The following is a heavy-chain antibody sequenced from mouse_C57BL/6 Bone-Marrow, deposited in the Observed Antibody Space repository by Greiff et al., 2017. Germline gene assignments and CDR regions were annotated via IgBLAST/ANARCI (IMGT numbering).Heavy chain of an antibody. D-gene: IGHD1-1*01. J-gene: IGHJ1*03. CDR2: INPNNGGT. V-gene: IGHV1-18*01. Sequence: EVQLQQSGPELVKPGTSVKIPCKASGYTFTDYNMDWVKQSHGKRLEWIGAINPNNGGTIYNQKFKGKATLTVDKSSSTAYMELRSLTSEDTAVYYCARSPLDYYGSSYDWYFDVWGTGTTVTVSS. CDR3: ARSPLDYYGSSYDWYFDV. CDR1: GYTFTDYN.